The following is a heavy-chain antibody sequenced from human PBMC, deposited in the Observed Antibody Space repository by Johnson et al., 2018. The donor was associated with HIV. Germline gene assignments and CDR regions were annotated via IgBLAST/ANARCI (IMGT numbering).Heavy chain of an antibody. CDR1: ALSFSGYA. CDR2: VSYDSSNK. D-gene: IGHD3-3*01. J-gene: IGHJ3*01. CDR3: ARAPEVWELRHPGTFDV. V-gene: IGHV3-30*04. Sequence: QVQLVESGGGVVQPGRSLRLSCTSALSFSGYAMHWVRQAPGKGLEWVAVVSYDSSNKYYADSVKGRFTISRDNAKNSLFLQMNSLRAEDTAVYYCARAPEVWELRHPGTFDVWGQGTLVTVSS.